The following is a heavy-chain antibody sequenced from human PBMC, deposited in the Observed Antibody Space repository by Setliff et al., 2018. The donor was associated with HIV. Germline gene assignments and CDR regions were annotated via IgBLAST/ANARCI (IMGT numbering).Heavy chain of an antibody. V-gene: IGHV4-61*02. CDR2: VYFSGST. Sequence: SETLSLTCSVSGASITSGIYYWAWIRQPAGKGLEFIGRVYFSGSTNYNPSLKNRVTISLDTSKNRFSLNLRSVTAADTAVYYCARGFGSLDPWGKGTLVTVSS. J-gene: IGHJ5*02. CDR3: ARGFGSLDP. CDR1: GASITSGIYY. D-gene: IGHD1-26*01.